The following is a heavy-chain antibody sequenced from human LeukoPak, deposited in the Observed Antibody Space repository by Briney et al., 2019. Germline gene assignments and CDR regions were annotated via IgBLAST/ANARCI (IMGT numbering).Heavy chain of an antibody. V-gene: IGHV3-49*05. J-gene: IGHJ4*02. CDR1: GFTFGDYA. CDR3: TRDPYSSGWYDY. CDR2: IRSKAYGGTT. Sequence: KTGGSLRLSCTASGFTFGDYAMSWFRQAPGKGLEWVGFIRSKAYGGTTEYAASVNGRFTISRDDSKSIAYLQMNSLKTEDTAVYYCTRDPYSSGWYDYWGQGTLVTVSS. D-gene: IGHD6-19*01.